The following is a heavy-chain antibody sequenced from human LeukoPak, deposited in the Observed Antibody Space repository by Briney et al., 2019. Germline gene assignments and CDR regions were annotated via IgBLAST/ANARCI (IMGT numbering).Heavy chain of an antibody. J-gene: IGHJ6*03. D-gene: IGHD3-10*01. CDR3: TRGGVAYYGSGSYSHYYMDV. V-gene: IGHV7-4-1*02. Sequence: GASVKFSCKASGYTFTSYAMNWVRQAPGQGLEWIGWVNTNTGNPTYAQGFTGRFVFSLDTSVSTAYLQISSLQAEDTAVYYFTRGGVAYYGSGSYSHYYMDVWGKGTTVTVSS. CDR1: GYTFTSYA. CDR2: VNTNTGNP.